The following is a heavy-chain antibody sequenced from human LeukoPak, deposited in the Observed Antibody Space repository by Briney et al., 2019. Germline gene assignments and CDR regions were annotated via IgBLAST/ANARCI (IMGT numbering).Heavy chain of an antibody. CDR3: ARGSHQDYFGSMTYLFDY. CDR2: ISHDGRNK. D-gene: IGHD3-10*01. Sequence: GRSLRLSCATSGFTFSSYTIHWVRRAPGKGLEWVTLISHDGRNKNYADSVKGRFTISRDNSKKTLYLEVNSLRPEDTAVYYCARGSHQDYFGSMTYLFDYWGQGILVTVSS. V-gene: IGHV3-30*04. J-gene: IGHJ4*02. CDR1: GFTFSSYT.